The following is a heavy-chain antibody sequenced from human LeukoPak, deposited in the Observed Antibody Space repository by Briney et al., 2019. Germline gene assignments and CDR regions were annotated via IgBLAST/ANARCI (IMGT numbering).Heavy chain of an antibody. CDR2: IYTDGKT. J-gene: IGHJ4*02. CDR3: ARDAGGDSSGFVDF. CDR1: GFTFMTYW. Sequence: GGSLRLSCEASGFTFMTYWMSWVRQPPGKGLEWVALIYTDGKTYYAGSVKGRFTISRHNSNNTLCLQMNSLRGEDTAVYYCARDAGGDSSGFVDFWGQGTLVTVSS. V-gene: IGHV3-53*04. D-gene: IGHD6-6*01.